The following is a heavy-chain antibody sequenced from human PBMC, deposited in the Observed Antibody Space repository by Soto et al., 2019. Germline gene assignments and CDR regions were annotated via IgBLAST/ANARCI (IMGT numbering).Heavy chain of an antibody. J-gene: IGHJ6*02. CDR2: ISGSGGST. V-gene: IGHV3-23*01. CDR3: AKEGYCSSTSCYRSGMDV. Sequence: PGGSLRLSCAASGFTFSSYALSWVRQAPGKGLEWVSAISGSGGSTYYADYVKGRFTISRDNSKNTLYLQMNSLRAEDTAVYYCAKEGYCSSTSCYRSGMDVWGQGTTVTVSS. CDR1: GFTFSSYA. D-gene: IGHD2-2*01.